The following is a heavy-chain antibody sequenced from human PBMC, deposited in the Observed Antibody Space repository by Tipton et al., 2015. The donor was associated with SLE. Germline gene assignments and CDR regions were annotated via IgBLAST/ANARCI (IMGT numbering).Heavy chain of an antibody. D-gene: IGHD5-24*01. CDR3: ARKRNGMGI. V-gene: IGHV4-34*01. CDR1: GGSFSGYY. J-gene: IGHJ3*02. CDR2: INHSGST. Sequence: GLVKPSETLSLTCAVYGGSFSGYYWSWIRQPPGKGLEWIGEINHSGSTNYNPSLKCRVTISVDTSKNQFSLKLSSVTAADTAVYYCARKRNGMGIWGQGTMVTVSS.